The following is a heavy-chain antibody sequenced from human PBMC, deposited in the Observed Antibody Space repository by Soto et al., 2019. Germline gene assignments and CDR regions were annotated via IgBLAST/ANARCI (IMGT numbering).Heavy chain of an antibody. CDR1: GGSISSYY. Sequence: QVQLQESGPGLVKPSETLSLTCTVSGGSISSYYWSWIRQPPGKGLEWIGYIYYSGSTNYNPSLKSRVTISVDTSKNPFSLKLSSVTAADTAVYYCARDGDYGGNSLGFGYWGQGTLVTVSS. CDR2: IYYSGST. CDR3: ARDGDYGGNSLGFGY. V-gene: IGHV4-59*01. J-gene: IGHJ4*02. D-gene: IGHD4-17*01.